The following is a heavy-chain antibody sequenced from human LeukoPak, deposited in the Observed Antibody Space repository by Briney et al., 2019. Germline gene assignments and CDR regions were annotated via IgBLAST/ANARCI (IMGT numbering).Heavy chain of an antibody. Sequence: GGSLRLSCAASGFTFSSYNMSWVRQAPGKGLEWVAKMNEYGSEIFYVDSVKGRFTISRDNGKNTVYLQMNSLRAEDTAVYYCAKGRLVRSIDAFDIWGQGTMVTVSS. J-gene: IGHJ3*02. CDR2: MNEYGSEI. D-gene: IGHD2-2*01. CDR3: AKGRLVRSIDAFDI. CDR1: GFTFSSYN. V-gene: IGHV3-7*01.